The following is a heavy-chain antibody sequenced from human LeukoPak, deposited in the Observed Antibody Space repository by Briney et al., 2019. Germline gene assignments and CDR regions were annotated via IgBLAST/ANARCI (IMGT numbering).Heavy chain of an antibody. J-gene: IGHJ4*02. CDR3: ARLGVVEPAAGFDY. D-gene: IGHD2-2*01. Sequence: PSETLSLTCAVYGGSFSGYYWSWIRQPPGKGLEWIGEINHSGSTNYNPSLKSRVTISVDTSKNQFSLKLSSVTAADTAVYYCARLGVVEPAAGFDYWGQGTLVTVSS. CDR1: GGSFSGYY. CDR2: INHSGST. V-gene: IGHV4-34*01.